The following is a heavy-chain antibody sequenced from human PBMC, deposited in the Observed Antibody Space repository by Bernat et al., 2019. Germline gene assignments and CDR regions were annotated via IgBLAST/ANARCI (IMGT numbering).Heavy chain of an antibody. V-gene: IGHV3-23*04. CDR1: GFTFSSYW. J-gene: IGHJ5*02. CDR3: ARSDLRYFDPTIPEPGENWFDP. Sequence: EVQLVESGGGLVQPGGSLRLSCAASGFTFSSYWMSWVRQAPGKGLEWVSAISGSGGSTYYADSVKGRFTISRDNSKNTLYLQMNSLRAEDMAVYYCARSDLRYFDPTIPEPGENWFDPWGQGTLVTVSS. D-gene: IGHD3-9*01. CDR2: ISGSGGST.